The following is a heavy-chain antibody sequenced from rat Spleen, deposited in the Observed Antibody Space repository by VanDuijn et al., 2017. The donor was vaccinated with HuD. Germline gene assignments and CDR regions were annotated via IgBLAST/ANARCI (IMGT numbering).Heavy chain of an antibody. V-gene: IGHV5-22*01. D-gene: IGHD1-10*01. Sequence: EVQLVESGGGSVQPGRSMKLSCAASGFTFSDYYMAWVRQAPKKGLEWVASISYEGTTNYYGESVKGRFTISIDNAKSTLYLQMNTLRSEDTATYYCARPHNYRYVMDVWGQGASVTVSS. J-gene: IGHJ4*01. CDR2: ISYEGTTN. CDR3: ARPHNYRYVMDV. CDR1: GFTFSDYY.